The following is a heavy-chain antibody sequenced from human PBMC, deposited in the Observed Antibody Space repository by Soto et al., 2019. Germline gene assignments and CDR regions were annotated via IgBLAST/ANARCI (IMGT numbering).Heavy chain of an antibody. V-gene: IGHV3-23*01. Sequence: HAGGSLRLSCAASGFTFSSYAMSWVRQAPGKGLEWVSAISGSGGSTYYADSVKGRFTISRDNSKNTLYLQMNSLRAEDTAVYYCAKISSGDFDWLFPNWFDPWGQGTLVTVSS. CDR3: AKISSGDFDWLFPNWFDP. CDR1: GFTFSSYA. J-gene: IGHJ5*02. CDR2: ISGSGGST. D-gene: IGHD3-9*01.